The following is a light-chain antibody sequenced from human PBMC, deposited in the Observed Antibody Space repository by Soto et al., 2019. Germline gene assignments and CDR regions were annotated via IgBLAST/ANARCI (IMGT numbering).Light chain of an antibody. CDR1: SSDVGGYNY. V-gene: IGLV2-14*01. J-gene: IGLJ1*01. CDR3: SSYTSSPTPYV. Sequence: QSALTQPASVSGSPGQSITISCTGTSSDVGGYNYVSWYQQHPAKAPKLMIYDVSNRPSGVSNRFSGSKSGNTASLTISGLQAEDEADYYCSSYTSSPTPYVFGTGTKLTVL. CDR2: DVS.